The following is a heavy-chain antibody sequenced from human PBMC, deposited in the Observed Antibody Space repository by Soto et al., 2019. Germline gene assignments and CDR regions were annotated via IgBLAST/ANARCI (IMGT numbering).Heavy chain of an antibody. Sequence: EVQLVESGGGLVQPGGSLRLSCAASGFTVSSNYMSWVRQAPGKGLEWVSVIYSGGSTDYADSVKDRFTISRDNSKNTLHLQMNSLRAEDTAVYYCARCRVATLYYGRDVWGQGTTVTVSS. CDR1: GFTVSSNY. V-gene: IGHV3-66*01. CDR2: IYSGGST. J-gene: IGHJ6*02. CDR3: ARCRVATLYYGRDV.